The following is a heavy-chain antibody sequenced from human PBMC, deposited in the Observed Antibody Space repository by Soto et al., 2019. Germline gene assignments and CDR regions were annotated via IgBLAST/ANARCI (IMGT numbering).Heavy chain of an antibody. Sequence: QVQLQESGPGLVQPSQTLSLTCSVSGDPVSSGSYYWTWVRQHPVKGLEWIGYIYHTGSTYYNPSLQSRLIMSIDTSKNQFSLHLYSVTAADKAVYFCAAKLGTTHYFDFWGQGSLVAVSS. D-gene: IGHD7-27*01. V-gene: IGHV4-31*03. CDR3: AAKLGTTHYFDF. CDR2: IYHTGST. J-gene: IGHJ4*02. CDR1: GDPVSSGSYY.